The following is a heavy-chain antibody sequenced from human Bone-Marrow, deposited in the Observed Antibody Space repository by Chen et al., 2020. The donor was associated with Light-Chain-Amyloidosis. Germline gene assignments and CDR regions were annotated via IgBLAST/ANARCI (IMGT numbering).Heavy chain of an antibody. CDR3: ARRRDGYNFDY. Sequence: EVQLEQSGPEGKKPGESLKISCKGYGYTFPNYWIGWVRQMPGKGLEWMGVIYPDDSDARYSPSFEGQVTISADKSITTAYLQWRSLKASDTAMYYCARRRDGYNFDYWGQGTLVTVSS. V-gene: IGHV5-51*01. CDR2: IYPDDSDA. D-gene: IGHD5-12*01. J-gene: IGHJ4*02. CDR1: GYTFPNYW.